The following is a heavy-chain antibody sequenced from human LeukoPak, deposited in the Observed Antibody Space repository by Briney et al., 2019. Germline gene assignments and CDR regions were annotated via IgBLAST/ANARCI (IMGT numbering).Heavy chain of an antibody. D-gene: IGHD3-10*01. CDR3: ARAMGGYYYYYYMDV. J-gene: IGHJ6*03. Sequence: PSQTLSLTCTVSGGSTNTASYYWNWIRHHPEKGLEWIGYIYYSGSTYYNPSLKSRVSISVDTSKTQFSLKLTSVTAADTAVYYCARAMGGYYYYYYMDVWGKGTTVTVSS. CDR1: GGSTNTASYY. CDR2: IYYSGST. V-gene: IGHV4-31*03.